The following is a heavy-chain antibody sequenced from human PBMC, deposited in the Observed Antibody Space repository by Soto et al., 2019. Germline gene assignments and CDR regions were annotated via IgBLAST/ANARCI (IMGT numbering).Heavy chain of an antibody. CDR3: ARVVGALGHWFDP. V-gene: IGHV1-18*01. J-gene: IGHJ5*02. Sequence: QVQLVQSGAEVKKPGASVKVSCKASGYTFTSYGISWVRQAPGQGLEWMGRISAYNGNTNYAQKLQGRVTMTTDTXTSTGYMEVRSLRSDDTAVYYCARVVGALGHWFDPWGQGTLVTVSS. CDR2: ISAYNGNT. CDR1: GYTFTSYG. D-gene: IGHD1-26*01.